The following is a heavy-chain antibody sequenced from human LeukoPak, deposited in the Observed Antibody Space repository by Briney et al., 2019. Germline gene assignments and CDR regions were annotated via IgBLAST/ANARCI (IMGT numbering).Heavy chain of an antibody. CDR3: ARDKSVAGSTDS. J-gene: IGHJ5*02. D-gene: IGHD6-19*01. Sequence: GRSLRLSCAASGFTFSSYWMHWVRQAPGKGLVWVSRIFNPGGATAYVDSVKGRFTISRDNAENTLSLQMNSLRVEDTAVYYCARDKSVAGSTDSWGQGTLVTVSS. V-gene: IGHV3-74*01. CDR1: GFTFSSYW. CDR2: IFNPGGAT.